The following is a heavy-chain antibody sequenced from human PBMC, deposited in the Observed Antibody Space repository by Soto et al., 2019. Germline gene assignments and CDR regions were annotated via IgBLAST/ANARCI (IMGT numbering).Heavy chain of an antibody. CDR1: GFTFSSYS. CDR3: TTDSYFTLKLVRFDY. CDR2: ISASMSGI. J-gene: IGHJ4*01. D-gene: IGHD3-22*01. Sequence: PGGSLRLSCAASGFTFSSYSMNWVRQAPGKGLEWVSYISASMSGINYAESVKGRFTISRDNAKNSLYLQMNSLKTEDTAVYYCTTDSYFTLKLVRFDYWGLGTLVTVSS. V-gene: IGHV3-48*01.